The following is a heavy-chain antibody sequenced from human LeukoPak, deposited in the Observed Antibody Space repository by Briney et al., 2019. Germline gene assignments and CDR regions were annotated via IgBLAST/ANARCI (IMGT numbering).Heavy chain of an antibody. J-gene: IGHJ3*02. CDR1: GGTFSSYA. V-gene: IGHV1-69*04. CDR3: ARGPYYYDSSGYYSGAFDI. Sequence: SVKVSCKASGGTFSSYAISWVRQAPGQGLEWMGRIIPVLGIANYAQKFQGRVTITADKSTSTAYMELSSLRSEDTAVYYCARGPYYYDSSGYYSGAFDIWGQGTMVTVSS. D-gene: IGHD3-22*01. CDR2: IIPVLGIA.